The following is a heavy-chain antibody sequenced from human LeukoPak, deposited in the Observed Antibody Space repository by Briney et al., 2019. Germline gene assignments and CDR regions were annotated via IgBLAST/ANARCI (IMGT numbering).Heavy chain of an antibody. J-gene: IGHJ4*02. CDR1: GFTFSDYY. D-gene: IGHD6-13*01. V-gene: IGHV3-11*06. CDR2: IRSSGGHT. Sequence: PGGSLRLSCAASGFTFSDYYMSWIRQAPGKGLEWVSYIRSSGGHTYYADSVKGRFTISRDNAKNSLSLQVNSLRADDTAVYYCARLGSIAAAGTPDYWGQGTLLTVSS. CDR3: ARLGSIAAAGTPDY.